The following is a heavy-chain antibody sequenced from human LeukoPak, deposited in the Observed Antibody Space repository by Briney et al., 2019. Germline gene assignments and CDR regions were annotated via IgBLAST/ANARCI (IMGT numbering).Heavy chain of an antibody. CDR1: GYTFTSYD. V-gene: IGHV1-8*03. J-gene: IGHJ4*02. Sequence: ASVKVSCKASGYTFTSYDINWVRQATGQGLEWMGWMNPNSGNTGYAQKFQGRVTITRNTSISTAYMELSSLRSEDTAVYYCARGRRYCSGGSCFHYFDYWGQGTLVTVSS. D-gene: IGHD2-15*01. CDR3: ARGRRYCSGGSCFHYFDY. CDR2: MNPNSGNT.